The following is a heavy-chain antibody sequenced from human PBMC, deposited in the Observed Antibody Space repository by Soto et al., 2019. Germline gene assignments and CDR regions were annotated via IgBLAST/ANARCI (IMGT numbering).Heavy chain of an antibody. Sequence: EVQLLESGGGLVQPGGSLRLSCAASGFTFSSYAMSWVRQAPGKRLEWVSAISGSGGSTYYADFVKGRFTISRDNSKNTLYLQMNSLRAEDTAVYYCAKIPHSSSWYLDAFDIWGQGTMVTVSS. V-gene: IGHV3-23*01. D-gene: IGHD6-13*01. CDR2: ISGSGGST. CDR3: AKIPHSSSWYLDAFDI. J-gene: IGHJ3*02. CDR1: GFTFSSYA.